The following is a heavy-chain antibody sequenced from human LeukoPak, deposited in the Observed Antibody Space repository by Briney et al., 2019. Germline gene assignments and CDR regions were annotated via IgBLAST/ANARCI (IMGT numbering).Heavy chain of an antibody. D-gene: IGHD6-13*01. CDR3: ARAGYSSTWYSRYFDL. V-gene: IGHV3-13*01. J-gene: IGHJ2*01. Sequence: GGSLRLSCAASGFTFSSYVMHWVRQATRKGLEWVSGIGTAGETYYPGSVKGRFTISRENVKNSLYLQMNSLRAGDTAVYFCARAGYSSTWYSRYFDLWGRGTLVAVSS. CDR2: IGTAGET. CDR1: GFTFSSYV.